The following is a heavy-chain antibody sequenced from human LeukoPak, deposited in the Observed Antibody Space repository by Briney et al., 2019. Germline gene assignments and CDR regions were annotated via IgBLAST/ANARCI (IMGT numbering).Heavy chain of an antibody. Sequence: ASVKVSCKASGYTFTAYFMHWVRQAPGQGLEWMGRVNPSSGVTNSIQKFQGRVTMTRDTSISTAYMELSGLRSDDTAVYYCARQWLPNGYFDYWGQGTLVTVSS. CDR2: VNPSSGVT. V-gene: IGHV1-2*06. D-gene: IGHD6-19*01. CDR3: ARQWLPNGYFDY. J-gene: IGHJ4*02. CDR1: GYTFTAYF.